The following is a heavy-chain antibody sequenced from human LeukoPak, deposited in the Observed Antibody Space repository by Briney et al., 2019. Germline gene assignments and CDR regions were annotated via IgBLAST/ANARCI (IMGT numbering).Heavy chain of an antibody. D-gene: IGHD3-10*01. CDR3: VLLSLTPG. CDR2: ISSSSSYI. J-gene: IGHJ4*02. CDR1: GFTFSSYK. Sequence: GGSLRLSCAASGFTFSSYKMIWVRQAPGKGLEWVSSISSSSSYIYYADSVKGRFTISRDNAKNTLYLQMNSLRPEDTAVYYCVLLSLTPGWGQGTLATVSS. V-gene: IGHV3-21*01.